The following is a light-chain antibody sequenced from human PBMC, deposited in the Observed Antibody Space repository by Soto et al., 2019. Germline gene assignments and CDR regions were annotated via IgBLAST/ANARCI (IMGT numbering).Light chain of an antibody. CDR3: CSDAGSSDV. V-gene: IGLV2-11*01. J-gene: IGLJ1*01. CDR2: DVS. CDR1: SSDVGGYNY. Sequence: QSVLTQPRSVSGSPGQSVTISCTGTSSDVGGYNYVSWYQQHPGKAPKLMIYDVSKRPSGVPDRFSGSKSGNTASLTISGLQAEDEADYYCCSDAGSSDVFGRGTKVTV.